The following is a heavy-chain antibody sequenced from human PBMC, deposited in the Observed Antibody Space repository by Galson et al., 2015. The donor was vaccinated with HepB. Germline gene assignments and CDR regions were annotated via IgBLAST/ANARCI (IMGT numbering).Heavy chain of an antibody. CDR3: ARRGGYYDSSGYSEKDAFDI. Sequence: SLRLSCAASGFTFSSYGMHWVRQAPGKGLEWVAVISYDGSNKYYADSVKGRFTISRDNSKNTLYLQMNSLRAEDTAAYYCARRGGYYDSSGYSEKDAFDIWGQGTMVTVSS. V-gene: IGHV3-30*03. CDR1: GFTFSSYG. J-gene: IGHJ3*02. D-gene: IGHD3-22*01. CDR2: ISYDGSNK.